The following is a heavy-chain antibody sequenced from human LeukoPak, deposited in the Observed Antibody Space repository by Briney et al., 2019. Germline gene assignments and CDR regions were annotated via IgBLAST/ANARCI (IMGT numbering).Heavy chain of an antibody. D-gene: IGHD3-16*01. V-gene: IGHV3-7*01. CDR1: GFAFSSHW. Sequence: GGSLLLSFAASGFAFSSHWMNWVRRAPGKGVEWVANVNREGSDKNYVDSVKGRFTISRDNAKNSLYLQMNSLRVEDTAVYYCARDGVPGGRDVWGQGTTVTVS. CDR3: ARDGVPGGRDV. CDR2: VNREGSDK. J-gene: IGHJ6*02.